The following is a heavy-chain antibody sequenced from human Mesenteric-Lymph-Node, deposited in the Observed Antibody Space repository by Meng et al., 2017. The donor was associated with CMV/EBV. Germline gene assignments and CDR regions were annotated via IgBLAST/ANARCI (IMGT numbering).Heavy chain of an antibody. CDR2: IYRSGST. CDR1: GASLIISTFY. D-gene: IGHD2-8*01. CDR3: ARIDFVLRATGIIRFDP. J-gene: IGHJ5*02. Sequence: SETLSLTCSVSGASLIISTFYWGWIRQPPGKGLEWIGNIYRSGSTYYNPSLKSRVTISVDTSKNQFSLNLRSVTAADTAVYYCARIDFVLRATGIIRFDPWGQGTLVTVSS. V-gene: IGHV4-39*07.